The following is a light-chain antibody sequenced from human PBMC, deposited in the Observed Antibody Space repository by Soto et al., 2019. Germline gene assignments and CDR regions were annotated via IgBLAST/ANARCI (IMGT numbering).Light chain of an antibody. CDR2: GAF. Sequence: EIVMTQSPATLSVSPGEGATLSCKASQSVSSKLAWYQQKPGQAPRVLIYGAFTRPTGIPARFSGSGSGTEFALPISSLQSEDFAVYYCLQYNDWPFTFGHGTKLEIK. V-gene: IGKV3-15*01. CDR1: QSVSSK. CDR3: LQYNDWPFT. J-gene: IGKJ2*01.